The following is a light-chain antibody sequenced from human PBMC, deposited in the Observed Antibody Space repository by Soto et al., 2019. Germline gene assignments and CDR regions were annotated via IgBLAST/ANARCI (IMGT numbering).Light chain of an antibody. V-gene: IGKV1-5*03. CDR1: QSITSW. Sequence: DIQMTQAPSTLSASVGDRVTITCRARQSITSWLAWYQQKPGKAPKLLIYKTSTLETGVPSRFSGSGSGTEFTLTISSRQPEDFATYYCQQYSSYSRTFGQGTKVEIQ. J-gene: IGKJ1*01. CDR2: KTS. CDR3: QQYSSYSRT.